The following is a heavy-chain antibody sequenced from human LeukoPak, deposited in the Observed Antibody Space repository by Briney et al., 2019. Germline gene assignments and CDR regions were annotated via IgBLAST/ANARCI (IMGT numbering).Heavy chain of an antibody. CDR2: ITTYNGNT. D-gene: IGHD3-22*01. V-gene: IGHV1-18*01. J-gene: IGHJ6*03. Sequence: ASAKVSCKASGYTFTSYGISWVRQAPGQGLEWMGWITTYNGNTNYAQKFQGRVTMTTDTSTGTVYMELGSLRSDDTAVYFCARSLDYYDSSGSFYYFYMDVWGKGTTVTVSS. CDR1: GYTFTSYG. CDR3: ARSLDYYDSSGSFYYFYMDV.